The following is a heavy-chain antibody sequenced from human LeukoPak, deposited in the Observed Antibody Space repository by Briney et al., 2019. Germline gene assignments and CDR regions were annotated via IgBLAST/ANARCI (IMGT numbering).Heavy chain of an antibody. D-gene: IGHD1-1*01. V-gene: IGHV3-20*04. CDR3: ARGYQTGTMGYFDY. Sequence: GGSLRLSCAASGFTFSSYAMHWVRQAPGKGLEWVSGINWNGGSTGYADSVKGRFTISRDNAKNSLYLQMNSLRAEDTALYYCARGYQTGTMGYFDYWGQGTLVTVSS. J-gene: IGHJ4*02. CDR2: INWNGGST. CDR1: GFTFSSYA.